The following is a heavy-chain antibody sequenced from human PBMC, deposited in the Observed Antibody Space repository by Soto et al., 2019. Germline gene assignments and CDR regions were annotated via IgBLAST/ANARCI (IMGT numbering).Heavy chain of an antibody. D-gene: IGHD3-16*01. CDR3: ARGGYYDAVWGKLNQDGLVV. V-gene: IGHV1-18*01. CDR2: ISPYNDYT. J-gene: IGHJ6*02. CDR1: GYTFIRYG. Sequence: QVRLVQPAAEVKKPGASVKVSCKTSGYTFIRYGIAWVRQAPGQGLEWMEWISPYNDYTNYEQKFQGRVRMTANTSANTVYLELRPPTSDDTAVYYCARGGYYDAVWGKLNQDGLVVWGQGTTVSVSS.